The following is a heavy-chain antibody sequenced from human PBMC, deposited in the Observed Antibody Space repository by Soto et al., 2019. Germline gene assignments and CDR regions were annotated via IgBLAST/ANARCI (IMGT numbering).Heavy chain of an antibody. J-gene: IGHJ4*02. D-gene: IGHD3-3*01. V-gene: IGHV3-21*01. Sequence: LRLSCAASGFTFSSYSMNWVRQAPGKGLEWVSSISSSSSYIYYADSLKGRFTISRDNAKNSLYLQMNSLRAEDTAVYYCARTIFGVAVLFDFWGQGTLVTVSS. CDR2: ISSSSSYI. CDR3: ARTIFGVAVLFDF. CDR1: GFTFSSYS.